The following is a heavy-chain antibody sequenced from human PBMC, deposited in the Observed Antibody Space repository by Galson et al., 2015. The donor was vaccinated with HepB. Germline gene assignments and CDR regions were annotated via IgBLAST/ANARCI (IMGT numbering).Heavy chain of an antibody. CDR1: GFIFSNFA. CDR3: AKYILRYFDYGMGV. Sequence: SLRLSCAGSGFIFSNFAMSWVRQAPGKGLEWVSGISGRAAATVYADSVKGRFTVSRDTSNNTLYLQMNSLRAEDTATYYCAKYILRYFDYGMGVWGQGTTVTVSS. V-gene: IGHV3-23*01. D-gene: IGHD3-9*01. J-gene: IGHJ6*02. CDR2: ISGRAAAT.